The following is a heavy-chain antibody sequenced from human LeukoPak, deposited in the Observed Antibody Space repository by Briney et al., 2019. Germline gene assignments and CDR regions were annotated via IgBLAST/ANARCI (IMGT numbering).Heavy chain of an antibody. CDR2: ISASGGST. Sequence: GGSLRLSCAASGFTFSNYAMNWFRQAPGKGLERVAGISASGGSTFYADSVKGRFTISRDNSKNAQYLQMNSLRVEDMAVYYCTKALFGVPNTDLNCFDPWGQGTLVIVSS. J-gene: IGHJ5*02. D-gene: IGHD2-2*02. V-gene: IGHV3-23*01. CDR3: TKALFGVPNTDLNCFDP. CDR1: GFTFSNYA.